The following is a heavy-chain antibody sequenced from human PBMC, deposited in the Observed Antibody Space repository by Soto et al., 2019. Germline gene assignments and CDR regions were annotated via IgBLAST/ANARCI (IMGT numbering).Heavy chain of an antibody. J-gene: IGHJ4*02. Sequence: ASVKVSCKASGCTFTSYYMHWVRQAPGQGLEWMGIINPSGGSTSYAQKFQGRVTMTRDTSTSTVYMELSSLRSEDTAVYYCARAPGCTNGVCSFVFDYWGQGTLVTVSS. CDR3: ARAPGCTNGVCSFVFDY. D-gene: IGHD2-8*01. CDR1: GCTFTSYY. V-gene: IGHV1-46*03. CDR2: INPSGGST.